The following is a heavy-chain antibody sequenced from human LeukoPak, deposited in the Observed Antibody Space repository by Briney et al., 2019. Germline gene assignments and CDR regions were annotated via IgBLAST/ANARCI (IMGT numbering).Heavy chain of an antibody. J-gene: IGHJ4*02. CDR2: IYYSGST. CDR3: ARGYYDSDSGQSNPFDD. V-gene: IGHV4-39*07. Sequence: PSETLSLTCTVSGGSISSSSYYWGWIRQPPGKGLEWIGSIYYSGSTYYNPSLKSRVTISVDTSKNQFSLRLTSVTAADTAVYFCARGYYDSDSGQSNPFDDWGQGTLVTVSS. CDR1: GGSISSSSYY. D-gene: IGHD3-16*01.